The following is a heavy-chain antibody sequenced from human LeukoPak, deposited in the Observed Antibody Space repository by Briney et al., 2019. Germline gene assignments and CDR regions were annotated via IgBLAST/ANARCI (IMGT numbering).Heavy chain of an antibody. CDR3: AREYGSGSYYH. D-gene: IGHD3-10*01. CDR2: INHSGST. V-gene: IGHV4-39*07. Sequence: PSETLSLTCTVSGGSISSSSYYWGWIRQPPGKGLEWIGEINHSGSTNYNPSLKSRVTISVDTSKNQFSLKLSSVTAADTAVYYCAREYGSGSYYHWGQGTQVTVSS. J-gene: IGHJ5*02. CDR1: GGSISSSSYY.